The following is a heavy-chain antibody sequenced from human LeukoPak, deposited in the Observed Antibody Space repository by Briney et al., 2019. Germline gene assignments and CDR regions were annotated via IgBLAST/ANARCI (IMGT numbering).Heavy chain of an antibody. CDR3: SREDYFGSGSPAY. CDR2: INQDGSEK. Sequence: GGSLRLSCAASGFTFSSYWMSWVRQVPGKGLEWVANINQDGSEKHYVDSVKGRFTISRDSANNSLFLQMDSLRAEDTAFYYCSREDYFGSGSPAYWGQGTPVTVSS. D-gene: IGHD3-10*01. CDR1: GFTFSSYW. J-gene: IGHJ4*02. V-gene: IGHV3-7*01.